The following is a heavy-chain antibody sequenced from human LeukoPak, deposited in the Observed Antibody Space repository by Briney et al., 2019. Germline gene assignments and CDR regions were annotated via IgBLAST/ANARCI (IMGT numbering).Heavy chain of an antibody. Sequence: GRSLRLSCAASGFTFSSYGMHWVRQAPGKGLEWVAVIPYDGSNKYYADSVKGRFTISRDNSKNTLYLQMNSLRAEDTAVYYCARMSVAAKGGLDYWGQGTLVTVSS. CDR3: ARMSVAAKGGLDY. CDR2: IPYDGSNK. V-gene: IGHV3-30*03. D-gene: IGHD6-19*01. J-gene: IGHJ4*02. CDR1: GFTFSSYG.